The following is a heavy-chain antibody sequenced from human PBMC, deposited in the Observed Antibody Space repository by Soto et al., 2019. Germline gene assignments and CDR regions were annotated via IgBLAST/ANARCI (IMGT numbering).Heavy chain of an antibody. CDR2: IIPIFGTA. V-gene: IGHV1-69*13. CDR3: ARITDYGGPTWVGAFDI. J-gene: IGHJ3*02. D-gene: IGHD4-17*01. Sequence: SVKVSCKASGYTFTSYGISWVRQAPGQGLEWMGGIIPIFGTANYAQKFQGRVTITADESTSTAYMELSSLRSEDTAVYYCARITDYGGPTWVGAFDIWGQGTMVTVSS. CDR1: GYTFTSYG.